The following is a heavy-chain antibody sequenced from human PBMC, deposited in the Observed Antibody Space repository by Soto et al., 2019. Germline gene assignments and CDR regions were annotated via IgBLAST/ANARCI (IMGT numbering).Heavy chain of an antibody. J-gene: IGHJ6*02. V-gene: IGHV3-48*02. CDR3: AGDFPIGGPGYYYGMDV. CDR1: GFTFSSYS. CDR2: ISSSSTI. Sequence: GGSLRLSCAASGFTFSSYSMNWVRQAPGKGLEWVSYISSSSTIYYADSVKGRFTISRDNAKNSLYLQMNSLRDEDTAVYYCAGDFPIGGPGYYYGMDVWGQGTTVTVSS. D-gene: IGHD2-15*01.